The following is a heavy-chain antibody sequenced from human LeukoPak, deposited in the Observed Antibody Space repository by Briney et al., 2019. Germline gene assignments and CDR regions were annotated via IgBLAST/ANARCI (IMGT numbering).Heavy chain of an antibody. CDR1: GGSISSYY. CDR3: ARGGGYYGSGSVDY. V-gene: IGHV4-59*08. Sequence: SETLSLTCTVSGGSISSYYWSWIRQPPGKGLEWIGYIYYSGSTNYNPSLKSRVTISVDTSKNQFSLKLSSVTAADTAVYYCARGGGYYGSGSVDYWGQGTLVTVSS. J-gene: IGHJ4*02. D-gene: IGHD3-10*01. CDR2: IYYSGST.